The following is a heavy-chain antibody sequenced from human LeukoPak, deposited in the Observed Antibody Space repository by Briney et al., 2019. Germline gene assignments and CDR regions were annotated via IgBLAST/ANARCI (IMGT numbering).Heavy chain of an antibody. CDR2: IRSKAYGGTT. CDR3: TRGGPKGDYFDY. V-gene: IGHV3-49*04. J-gene: IGHJ4*02. CDR1: GFTFGDYA. Sequence: GGSLRLSCTASGFTFGDYAMSWVRQAPGKGLEWVGFIRSKAYGGTTEYAASVKGRFTISRDDSKSIAYLRMNSLKTEDTAVYYCTRGGPKGDYFDYWGQGTLVAVSS.